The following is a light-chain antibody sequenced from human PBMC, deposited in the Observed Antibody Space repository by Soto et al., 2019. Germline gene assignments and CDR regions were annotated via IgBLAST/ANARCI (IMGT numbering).Light chain of an antibody. CDR1: QSVSGW. CDR3: QQYYSYPYVT. V-gene: IGKV1-5*01. J-gene: IGKJ1*01. Sequence: DIQRTQYPSTLSAYMGDTVTVTCRASQSVSGWLAWYQQKPGEAPTLLIYAASTLQSGVPSRFSGSGSGTDFTLTISCLQSEDFAPYYCQQYYSYPYVTFGQGTKVDIK. CDR2: AAS.